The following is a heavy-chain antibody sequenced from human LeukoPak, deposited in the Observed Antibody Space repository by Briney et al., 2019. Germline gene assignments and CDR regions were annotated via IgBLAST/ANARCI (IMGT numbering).Heavy chain of an antibody. Sequence: SETLSLTCAVYGGSFSGYYWSWIRQPPGKGLEWIGEINHSGSTNYNPSLKSRVTISVDTSKNQFSLKLSSVTAADTAVYYCARGLRGYSSTRFRGAFDIWGQGTMVTVSS. CDR3: ARGLRGYSSTRFRGAFDI. CDR2: INHSGST. V-gene: IGHV4-34*01. D-gene: IGHD5-18*01. CDR1: GGSFSGYY. J-gene: IGHJ3*02.